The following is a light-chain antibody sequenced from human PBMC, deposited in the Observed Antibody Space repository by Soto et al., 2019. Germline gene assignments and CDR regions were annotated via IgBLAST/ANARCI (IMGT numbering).Light chain of an antibody. CDR2: AAS. CDR1: QGINHY. CDR3: QQYNSYPWT. J-gene: IGKJ1*01. Sequence: DIQMTQSPSSLSASVGDRVTITCRASQGINHYLAWFQQKPGKVPKLLIYAASSLQSGDPSRFSGSGSGTEFTLAISSLQPDDFATYYCQQYNSYPWTFGQGTKV. V-gene: IGKV1-16*01.